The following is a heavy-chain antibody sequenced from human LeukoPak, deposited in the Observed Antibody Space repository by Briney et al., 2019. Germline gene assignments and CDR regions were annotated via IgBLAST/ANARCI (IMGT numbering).Heavy chain of an antibody. Sequence: GGSLRLSCAASGFTFSSYAMSWVRQAPGKGLEWVSAISGSGGSTYYADSVKGRFTISRDNSKNTLYLQMRVDDTAVYYCTKDIAAAVPYYFDYWGQGTLVTVSS. CDR1: GFTFSSYA. D-gene: IGHD6-13*01. J-gene: IGHJ4*02. CDR3: TKDIAAAVPYYFDY. V-gene: IGHV3-23*01. CDR2: ISGSGGST.